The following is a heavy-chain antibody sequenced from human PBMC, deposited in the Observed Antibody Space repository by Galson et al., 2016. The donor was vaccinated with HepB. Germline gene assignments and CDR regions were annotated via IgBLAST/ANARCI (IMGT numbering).Heavy chain of an antibody. Sequence: SVKVSCRASGYTFSGHGIAWVRQAPGQGLEWMGYISPYNGNTDYAQNFQGRITMTTDASTSTAYMEVRSLKSDDTAVYYWARSGIIRVNWFDPWGQGTLVIVSS. CDR3: ARSGIIRVNWFDP. CDR1: GYTFSGHG. J-gene: IGHJ5*02. CDR2: ISPYNGNT. D-gene: IGHD3-10*01. V-gene: IGHV1-18*01.